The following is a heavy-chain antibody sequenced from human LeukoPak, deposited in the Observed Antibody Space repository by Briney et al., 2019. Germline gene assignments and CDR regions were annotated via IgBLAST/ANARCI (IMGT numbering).Heavy chain of an antibody. CDR2: IYTSGST. D-gene: IGHD2-2*01. Sequence: SETLSLTCTVSGGSISSYYWSWVRQPAGKGLEWIGRIYTSGSTNYNPSLKSRVTMSVDTSKNQFSLKLSSVTAADTAVYYCARDYCSSTSCYWASYNWFDPWGQGTLVTVSS. CDR1: GGSISSYY. CDR3: ARDYCSSTSCYWASYNWFDP. J-gene: IGHJ5*02. V-gene: IGHV4-4*07.